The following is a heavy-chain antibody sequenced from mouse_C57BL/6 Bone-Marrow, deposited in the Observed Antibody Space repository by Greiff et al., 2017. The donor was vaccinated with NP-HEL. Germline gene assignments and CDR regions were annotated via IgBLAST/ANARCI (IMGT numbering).Heavy chain of an antibody. Sequence: EVQVVESEGGLVQPGSSMKLSCTTSGFTFSDYYMAWVRQVPEKGLDWVANINYDGSSTYYLDSLKSRFIISRANAKNILYLQMSSLKSEDTATYYCAREGGLRRRTYAMDYWGQGTSVTVSS. CDR3: AREGGLRRRTYAMDY. V-gene: IGHV5-16*01. D-gene: IGHD2-4*01. CDR2: INYDGSST. CDR1: GFTFSDYY. J-gene: IGHJ4*01.